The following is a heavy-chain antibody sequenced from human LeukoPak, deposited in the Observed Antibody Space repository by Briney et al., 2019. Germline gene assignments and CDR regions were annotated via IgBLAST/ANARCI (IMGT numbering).Heavy chain of an antibody. CDR1: GFTFSSYS. D-gene: IGHD3-22*01. CDR2: ISSSSSYI. V-gene: IGHV3-21*01. Sequence: GGSLRLSCAASGFTFSSYSMNWVRQAPGKGLEWVSSISSSSSYIYYADSVKGRFTISRDNAKNSLYPQMNSLRAEDTAVYYCARDAVVRPIDYWGQGTLVTVSS. J-gene: IGHJ4*02. CDR3: ARDAVVRPIDY.